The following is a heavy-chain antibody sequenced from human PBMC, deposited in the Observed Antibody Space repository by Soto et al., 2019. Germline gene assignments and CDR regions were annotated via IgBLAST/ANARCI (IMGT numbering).Heavy chain of an antibody. CDR3: ARGVPDFDY. Sequence: GGSLRLSCAASAFTSSDYYMSWIRQAPGKGLEWVSYISSSSSYTNYADSVKGRFTISRDNAKNSLYLQMNSLRAEDTAVYYCARGVPDFDYWGRGTRVTVSS. CDR2: ISSSSSYT. CDR1: AFTSSDYY. V-gene: IGHV3-11*06. J-gene: IGHJ4*02. D-gene: IGHD3-10*01.